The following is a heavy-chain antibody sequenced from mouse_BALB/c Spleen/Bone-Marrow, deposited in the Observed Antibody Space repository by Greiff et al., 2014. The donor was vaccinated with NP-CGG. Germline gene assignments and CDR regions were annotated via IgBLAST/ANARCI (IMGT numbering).Heavy chain of an antibody. Sequence: VQLQQSGTVLARPGASVKMSCKASGYSFTSHWMHWVKQRPGQGLEWIGAIYPGNSDTSYDQKFKGKAKVTAVTSASTAYMELSSLAKEDSAVYYCTVQVKEDFAYWGQGTLVTVSA. J-gene: IGHJ3*01. CDR1: GYSFTSHW. CDR2: IYPGNSDT. D-gene: IGHD2-5*01. CDR3: TVQVKEDFAY. V-gene: IGHV1-5*01.